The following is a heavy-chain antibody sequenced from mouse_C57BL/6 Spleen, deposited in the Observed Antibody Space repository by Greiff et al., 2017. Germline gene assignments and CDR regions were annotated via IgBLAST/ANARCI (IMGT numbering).Heavy chain of an antibody. Sequence: VKLQQPGAVLVKPGASVKLSCKASGYTFTSYWMDWVKQRPGRGLEWIGRIDPNSGGTKYNEKFKSKATLTVDKPSSTADMQLRSRTSEDSAVYYCARHYYGRSDYFDYWGQGTTRTVSS. V-gene: IGHV1-72*01. CDR1: GYTFTSYW. CDR3: ARHYYGRSDYFDY. CDR2: IDPNSGGT. J-gene: IGHJ2*01. D-gene: IGHD1-1*01.